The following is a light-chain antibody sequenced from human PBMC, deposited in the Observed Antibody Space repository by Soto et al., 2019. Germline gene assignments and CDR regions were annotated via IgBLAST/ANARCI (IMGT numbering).Light chain of an antibody. CDR1: QSISSY. V-gene: IGKV1-39*01. J-gene: IGKJ1*01. Sequence: DIHSTQSPSSLSSSVEKRVTITFRASQSISSYLNWYQQKPGKAPKLLIYAASSLQSGVPSRFSGSGSGTDFTLTISSLQTEDFATYYCQQSYSGGTFGQGTKVDIK. CDR2: AAS. CDR3: QQSYSGGT.